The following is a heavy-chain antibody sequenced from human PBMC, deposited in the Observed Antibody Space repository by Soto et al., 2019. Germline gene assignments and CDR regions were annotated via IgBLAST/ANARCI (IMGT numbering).Heavy chain of an antibody. CDR1: GGTFSSYA. Sequence: QVQLVQSGAEVKKPGSSVKVSCKASGGTFSSYAISWVRQAPGQGLEWMGGIIPIFGTANYAQTFQGRVTITADKATSPAYMELSSLRAEDTAVYYCARASYRSSWYSWPNTCGMDVWGQGTTVTVSS. CDR3: ARASYRSSWYSWPNTCGMDV. V-gene: IGHV1-69*06. J-gene: IGHJ6*02. D-gene: IGHD6-13*01. CDR2: IIPIFGTA.